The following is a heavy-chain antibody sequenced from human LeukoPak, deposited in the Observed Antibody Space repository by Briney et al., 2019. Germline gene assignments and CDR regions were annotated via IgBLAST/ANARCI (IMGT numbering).Heavy chain of an antibody. CDR3: AGLVGRYSSGLYYYYFDY. J-gene: IGHJ4*02. Sequence: PSGTLSLTCTVSGDSINSLDLWSWVRQPPGKGLEWIGEMYLSGTTHSNPSVKGRVTISIDKSKNRFFLNLSSVTAADTAVYYCAGLVGRYSSGLYYYYFDYWGQGTLVTVSS. CDR1: GDSINSLDL. V-gene: IGHV4-4*02. D-gene: IGHD3-22*01. CDR2: MYLSGTT.